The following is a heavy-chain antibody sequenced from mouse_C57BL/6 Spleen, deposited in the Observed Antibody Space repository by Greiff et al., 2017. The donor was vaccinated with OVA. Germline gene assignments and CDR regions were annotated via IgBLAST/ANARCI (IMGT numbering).Heavy chain of an antibody. V-gene: IGHV5-9-1*02. CDR2: ISSGGDYI. J-gene: IGHJ2*01. CDR3: TRDGGYLDY. CDR1: GFTFSSYA. Sequence: EVKVVESGAGLVKPGGSLKLSCAASGFTFSSYAMSWVRQTPEKRLEWVAYISSGGDYIYYADTVKGRFTISRDNARNTLYLQMSSLKSEDTAMYYCTRDGGYLDYWGQGTTRTVPS. D-gene: IGHD2-3*01.